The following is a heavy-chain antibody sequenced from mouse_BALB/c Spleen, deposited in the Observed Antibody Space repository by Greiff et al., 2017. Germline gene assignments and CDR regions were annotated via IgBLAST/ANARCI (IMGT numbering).Heavy chain of an antibody. CDR3: ARGPYYGNSLGYAMDY. CDR1: GYTFTDYN. J-gene: IGHJ4*01. Sequence: VQLQQSGPELVKPGASVKIPCKASGYTFTDYNMDWVKQSHGKSLEWIGDINPNNGGTIYNQKFKGKATLTVDKSSSTAYMELRSLTSEDTAVYYCARGPYYGNSLGYAMDYWGQGTSVTVSS. D-gene: IGHD2-10*01. CDR2: INPNNGGT. V-gene: IGHV1-18*01.